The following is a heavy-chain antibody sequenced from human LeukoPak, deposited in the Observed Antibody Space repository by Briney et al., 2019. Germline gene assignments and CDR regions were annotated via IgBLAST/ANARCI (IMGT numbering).Heavy chain of an antibody. CDR1: GFTVSSDY. CDR3: ARTPRGSGNLFDY. Sequence: PGGSLRLSCAASGFTVSSDYMSWVRQAPGKGLEWVSIIYHDGSTYYADSVKGRFTISRDNSKNTVYLQMNSLRAEDTAVYYCARTPRGSGNLFDYWGQGTLVTVSS. J-gene: IGHJ4*02. D-gene: IGHD3-10*01. V-gene: IGHV3-53*01. CDR2: IYHDGST.